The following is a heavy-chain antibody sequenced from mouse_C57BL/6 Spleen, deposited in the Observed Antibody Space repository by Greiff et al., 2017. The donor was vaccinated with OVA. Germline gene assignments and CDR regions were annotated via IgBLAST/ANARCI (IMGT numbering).Heavy chain of an antibody. Sequence: VQLQQSGTVLARPGASVKMSCKTSGYTFTSYWMHWVKQRPGQGLEWIGAIYPGNSDTSYNQKFKGKAKLTAVTSASTAYMELSSLTNEDSAVYYCTRLLGRGYYFDYWGQGTTLTVSS. J-gene: IGHJ2*01. CDR2: IYPGNSDT. CDR1: GYTFTSYW. CDR3: TRLLGRGYYFDY. D-gene: IGHD4-1*01. V-gene: IGHV1-5*01.